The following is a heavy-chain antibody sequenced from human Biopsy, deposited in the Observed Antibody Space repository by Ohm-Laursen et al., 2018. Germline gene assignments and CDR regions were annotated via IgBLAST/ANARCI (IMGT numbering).Heavy chain of an antibody. V-gene: IGHV4-31*01. D-gene: IGHD4-23*01. CDR1: GGSVSSGGFY. Sequence: SDTLSLTCVVSGGSVSSGGFYWSWIRQHPGKGLEWIGYIYYSGTTYYNPSLKSLVTISVDTSKNQFSLKLNSVTAADTAVYYCARRPYGGTRYWYFDLWGRGTLATVSS. J-gene: IGHJ2*01. CDR2: IYYSGTT. CDR3: ARRPYGGTRYWYFDL.